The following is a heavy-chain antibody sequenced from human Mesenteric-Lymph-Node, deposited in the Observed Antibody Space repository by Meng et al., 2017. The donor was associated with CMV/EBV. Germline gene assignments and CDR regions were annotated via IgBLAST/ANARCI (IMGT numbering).Heavy chain of an antibody. CDR1: FSISNSGGG. Sequence: FSISNSGGGVDWIGQPPGKALERLALSYWNDGKLYSTYLSSRLTIDRDTSNNQVVLTMTNMDPVDTDTYYCAHITPRAIVGVDFDYWGPGTLVTVSS. J-gene: IGHJ4*02. V-gene: IGHV2-5*01. D-gene: IGHD2-15*01. CDR2: SYWNDGK. CDR3: AHITPRAIVGVDFDY.